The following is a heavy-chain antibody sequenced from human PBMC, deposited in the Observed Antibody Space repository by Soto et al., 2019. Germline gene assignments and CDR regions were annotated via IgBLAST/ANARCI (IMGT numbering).Heavy chain of an antibody. V-gene: IGHV4-4*07. D-gene: IGHD3-10*01. J-gene: IGHJ3*01. CDR2: IYTSWST. CDR3: ARGALFPL. Sequence: SETLSLTCTVSGGSLSSYYWSWIRQPAGTGLEWIGRIYTSWSTNYNPSLRSRVTMSVDTSKNQFSLTLRSVTAAGTAVYYCARGALFPLWGQGTMVTVSS. CDR1: GGSLSSYY.